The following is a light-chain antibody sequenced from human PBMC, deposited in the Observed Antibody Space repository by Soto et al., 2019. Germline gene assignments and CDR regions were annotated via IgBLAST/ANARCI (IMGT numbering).Light chain of an antibody. Sequence: DIQVTQSPSSVSASVGDRVTITCRASQDINNWLAWYQQKPGKAPKLLNYTTSNLQSGVPSRFSGSGSGTDFTLTISSLQHEDFATYYCQQANSFPLTFGGGTKVEIK. J-gene: IGKJ4*01. V-gene: IGKV1D-12*01. CDR2: TTS. CDR1: QDINNW. CDR3: QQANSFPLT.